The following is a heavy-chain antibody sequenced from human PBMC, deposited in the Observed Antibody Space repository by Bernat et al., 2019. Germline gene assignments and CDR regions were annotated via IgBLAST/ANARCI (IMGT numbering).Heavy chain of an antibody. CDR3: ARGPGLNWYFDL. CDR2: ISSSDNTV. D-gene: IGHD4/OR15-4a*01. V-gene: IGHV3-48*03. J-gene: IGHJ2*01. Sequence: EVQLVESGGGLVQPGGSLRLSCTASGFTLSIYEMNWVRQAPGKGLEWVSYISSSDNTVYYADSVKGRFTISRDNAKNSLYLQMNSLRVEDTAVYSCARGPGLNWYFDLWGRGTLVTVSS. CDR1: GFTLSIYE.